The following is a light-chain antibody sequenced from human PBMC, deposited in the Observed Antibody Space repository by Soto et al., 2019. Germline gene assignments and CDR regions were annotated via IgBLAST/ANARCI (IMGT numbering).Light chain of an antibody. CDR2: GAS. Sequence: EIMLTQSPGTLSLSPGEGATLSCRACQSVSSSYLAWYQQKPGQAPRLLLYGASSRATGIPDRFSGSGSGTDFTRTISRLEPEEFALYYCQQYGSSPPRWTFGQGTKVDIK. V-gene: IGKV3-20*01. CDR3: QQYGSSPPRWT. CDR1: QSVSSSY. J-gene: IGKJ1*01.